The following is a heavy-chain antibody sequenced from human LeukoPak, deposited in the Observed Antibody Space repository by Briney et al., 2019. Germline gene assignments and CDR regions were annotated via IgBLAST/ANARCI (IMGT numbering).Heavy chain of an antibody. CDR2: IKHDASGE. J-gene: IGHJ3*01. CDR3: VRDVGTD. V-gene: IGHV3-7*01. D-gene: IGHD1-1*01. Sequence: GGSLRLSCAASGFTFSSYWMSWVRQAPGKGLEWVANIKHDASGEFYVDSVKGRFTISRDNAKNALYHQMNSLRAEDTAVYYCVRDVGTDWGQGTVVTVSS. CDR1: GFTFSSYW.